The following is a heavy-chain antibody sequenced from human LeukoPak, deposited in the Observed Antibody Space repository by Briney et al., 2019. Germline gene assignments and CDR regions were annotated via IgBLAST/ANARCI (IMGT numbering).Heavy chain of an antibody. V-gene: IGHV4-39*01. CDR2: IYYSGST. Sequence: TSETLSLTCTVSGGSISSSSYYWGWIRQPPGKGLGWIGSIYYSGSTYYNPSLKSRVTISVDTSKNQFSLKLSSVTAADTAVYYCARAKGLVIITNWFDPWGHGTLVTVSS. J-gene: IGHJ5*02. CDR3: ARAKGLVIITNWFDP. D-gene: IGHD3-10*01. CDR1: GGSISSSSYY.